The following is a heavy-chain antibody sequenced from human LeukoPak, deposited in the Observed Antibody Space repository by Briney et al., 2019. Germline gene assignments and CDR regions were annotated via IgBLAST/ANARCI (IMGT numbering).Heavy chain of an antibody. J-gene: IGHJ4*02. Sequence: GGSLRLSCAASGFTFSSNFMSWVRQAPGKGLEWVSGINWNGGSTGYADSVKGRFTISRDNAKNSLYLQMNSLRAEDTALYYCARRYYYDSSGYFPFDYWGQGALVTVSS. D-gene: IGHD3-22*01. CDR2: INWNGGST. V-gene: IGHV3-20*04. CDR1: GFTFSSNF. CDR3: ARRYYYDSSGYFPFDY.